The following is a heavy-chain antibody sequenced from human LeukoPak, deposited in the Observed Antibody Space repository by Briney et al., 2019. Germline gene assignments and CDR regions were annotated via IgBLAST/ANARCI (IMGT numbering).Heavy chain of an antibody. CDR3: ASDYGSGSYRLDY. CDR2: IYYSGST. CDR1: GGSISSYY. J-gene: IGHJ4*02. Sequence: SETLSLTCTVSGGSISSYYWSWIRQPPGKGLEWIGYIYYSGSTNYNPSLKSRVTISVDTSKNQFSLKLSSVTAADTAVYYCASDYGSGSYRLDYWGQGTLVTVSS. D-gene: IGHD3-10*01. V-gene: IGHV4-59*01.